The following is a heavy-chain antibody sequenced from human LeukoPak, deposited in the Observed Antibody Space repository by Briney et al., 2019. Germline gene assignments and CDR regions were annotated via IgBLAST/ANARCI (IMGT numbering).Heavy chain of an antibody. V-gene: IGHV4-39*07. D-gene: IGHD2-15*01. CDR3: AREEVAATLGAFDI. J-gene: IGHJ3*02. CDR1: GGSISSSSYY. CDR2: IYYSGST. Sequence: SGTLSLTCTVSGGSISSSSYYWGWIRQPPGKGLEWIGSIYYSGSTYYNPSLKSRVTISVDTSKNQFSLKLSSVTAADTAVYYCAREEVAATLGAFDIWGQGTMVTVSS.